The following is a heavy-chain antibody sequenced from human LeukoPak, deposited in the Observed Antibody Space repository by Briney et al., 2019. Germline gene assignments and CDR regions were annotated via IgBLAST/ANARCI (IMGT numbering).Heavy chain of an antibody. CDR2: IYYSGST. CDR1: GGSISSGGYY. J-gene: IGHJ4*02. V-gene: IGHV4-31*03. Sequence: SETLSLTCTVSGGSISSGGYYWSWIRQHPGKGLEWIGYIYYSGSTYYNPPLKSRVTISVDTSRNQFSLKLSSVTAADTAVYYCASAEPRGSSWYPYWGQGTLVTVSS. CDR3: ASAEPRGSSWYPY. D-gene: IGHD6-13*01.